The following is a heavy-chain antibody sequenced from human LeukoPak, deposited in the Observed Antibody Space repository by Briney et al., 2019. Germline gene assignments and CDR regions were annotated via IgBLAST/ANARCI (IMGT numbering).Heavy chain of an antibody. CDR3: AREGTVVIGYFDL. CDR1: GFTFSSYA. CDR2: ISYDGSNK. D-gene: IGHD4-23*01. Sequence: PGGSLRLSCAASGFTFSSYAMHWVRQAPGKGLEWVAVISYDGSNKYYADSVKGRFTISRDNSKNTLYLQMNSLRAEDTAVYYCAREGTVVIGYFDLWGRGALVPVSS. J-gene: IGHJ2*01. V-gene: IGHV3-30-3*01.